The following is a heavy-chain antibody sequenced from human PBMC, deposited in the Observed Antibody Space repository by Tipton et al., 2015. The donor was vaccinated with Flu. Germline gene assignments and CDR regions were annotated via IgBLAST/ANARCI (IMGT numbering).Heavy chain of an antibody. J-gene: IGHJ4*02. D-gene: IGHD3-9*01. CDR3: ISDVGVLRYAG. V-gene: IGHV3-21*03. CDR1: GFTFSKYS. Sequence: SLRLSCAASGFTFSKYSMNWVRQAPGKGLEWVSSIRRSRGDTYYADSVKGRFTISRDIARNSLDLQMNSLKTDDTAMYYCISDVGVLRYAGWGQGTLVTVSS. CDR2: IRRSRGDT.